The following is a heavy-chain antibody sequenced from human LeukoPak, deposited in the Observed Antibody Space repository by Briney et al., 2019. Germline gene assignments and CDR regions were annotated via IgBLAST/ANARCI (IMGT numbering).Heavy chain of an antibody. Sequence: SETLSLTCTVSGGSISSGGYYWSWIRQHPGKGLEWIGYIYYSGSTYYNPSLKSRVTISVDTSKNQFSLKLSSVTAADTAVYYCAREFASTLNYYYYMDVWGKGTTVTVSS. CDR2: IYYSGST. V-gene: IGHV4-31*03. CDR3: AREFASTLNYYYYMDV. D-gene: IGHD3-10*01. CDR1: GGSISSGGYY. J-gene: IGHJ6*03.